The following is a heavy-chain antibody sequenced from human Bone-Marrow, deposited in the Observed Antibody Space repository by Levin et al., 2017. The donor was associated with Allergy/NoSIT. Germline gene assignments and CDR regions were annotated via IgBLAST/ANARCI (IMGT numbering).Heavy chain of an antibody. J-gene: IGHJ3*01. D-gene: IGHD3-9*01. CDR3: ARYFTEVLLDQLSEAFDV. CDR2: IYNSGST. Sequence: SSQTLSLPCTVSCDSVRRGSHSWSWVRQPPGKGLEWIGDIYNSGSTNYNPSLKSRVSISLDTSKNQFSLRLNSVTAADTAVYYCARYFTEVLLDQLSEAFDVWAQGAMVTVSS. CDR1: CDSVRRGSHS. V-gene: IGHV4-61*01.